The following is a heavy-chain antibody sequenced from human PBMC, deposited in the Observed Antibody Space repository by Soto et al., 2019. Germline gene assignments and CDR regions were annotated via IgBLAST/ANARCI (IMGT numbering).Heavy chain of an antibody. Sequence: QVQLVQSGAEVKKPGSSVKVSCKASGGTFSSYAISWVRQAPGQGLEWMGGIIPIFGTANYAQKFQGRVTITADESTSTAYMELSSLRSEDTAVYYCARGPLRGYSGYFGGGMDVWGQGTTVTVSS. J-gene: IGHJ6*02. D-gene: IGHD5-12*01. CDR1: GGTFSSYA. V-gene: IGHV1-69*01. CDR2: IIPIFGTA. CDR3: ARGPLRGYSGYFGGGMDV.